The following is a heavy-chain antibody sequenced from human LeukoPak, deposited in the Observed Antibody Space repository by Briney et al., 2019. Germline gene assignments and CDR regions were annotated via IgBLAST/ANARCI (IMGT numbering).Heavy chain of an antibody. V-gene: IGHV3-23*01. CDR1: GFTFSSYG. CDR3: AKDSSLWFGELLGYMDV. D-gene: IGHD3-10*01. CDR2: ISGSGGST. J-gene: IGHJ6*03. Sequence: GGSLRLSCAASGFTFSSYGMSWVRQAPGKGLEWVSAISGSGGSTYYADSVKGRFTISRDNSKNTLYLQMNSLSAEDTAVYYCAKDSSLWFGELLGYMDVWGKGTTVTISS.